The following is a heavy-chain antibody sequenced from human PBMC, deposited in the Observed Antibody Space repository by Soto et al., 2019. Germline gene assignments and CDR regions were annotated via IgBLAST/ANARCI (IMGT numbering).Heavy chain of an antibody. D-gene: IGHD1-7*01. V-gene: IGHV3-64*01. J-gene: IGHJ4*02. CDR3: VRRVSGNYDY. Sequence: VPLAESGVGMVQPGGSLRLSCVASVFTFSSYDMHWVRQAPGKGLEYVSSISSNGGTTYYGNSVKGRVTISRDNSKNTLYLQMGSLIAEDMAVYYCVRRVSGNYDYWGQGTLVTVSS. CDR1: VFTFSSYD. CDR2: ISSNGGTT.